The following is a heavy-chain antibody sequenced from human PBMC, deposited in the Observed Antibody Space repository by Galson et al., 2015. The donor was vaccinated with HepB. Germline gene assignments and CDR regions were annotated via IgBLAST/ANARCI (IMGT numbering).Heavy chain of an antibody. CDR2: MNPNSGNT. D-gene: IGHD2-15*01. J-gene: IGHJ6*02. CDR3: ARGEGVAAYGFLGSNYYGMDV. V-gene: IGHV1-8*01. Sequence: SVKVSCKASGYTFTSYDINWVRQATGQGLERMGWMNPNSGNTGYAQKFQGRVTMTRNTSISTAYMELSSLRSEDTAVYYCARGEGVAAYGFLGSNYYGMDVWGQGTTVTVSS. CDR1: GYTFTSYD.